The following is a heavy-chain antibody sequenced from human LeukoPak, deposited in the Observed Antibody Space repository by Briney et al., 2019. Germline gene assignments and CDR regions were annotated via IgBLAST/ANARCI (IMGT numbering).Heavy chain of an antibody. CDR2: IYSGGST. J-gene: IGHJ6*03. CDR3: ARERSSKYYYYMDV. D-gene: IGHD2-2*01. CDR1: GLTVSSNY. Sequence: PGGSLRLSCAASGLTVSSNYMSWVRQAPGKGLEWVSVIYSGGSTYYADSVKGRFTVSRDNSKNTLYLQMNSLRAEDTAVYYCARERSSKYYYYMDVWGKGTTVTISS. V-gene: IGHV3-53*01.